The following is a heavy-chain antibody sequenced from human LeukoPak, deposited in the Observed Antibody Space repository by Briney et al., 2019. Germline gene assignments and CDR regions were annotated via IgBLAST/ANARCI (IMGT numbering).Heavy chain of an antibody. CDR1: GGSISSGRYY. V-gene: IGHV4-61*02. J-gene: IGHJ3*02. D-gene: IGHD1-7*01. CDR2: IYISGST. CDR3: ARAIMRYNWNYDAFDI. Sequence: SETLSLTCTVSGGSISSGRYYWNWIRQPAGKGLEWIGRIYISGSTYYNPSLKSRVTISVDTSKNQFSLKLSSVTAADTAVYYCARAIMRYNWNYDAFDIWGQGTMVTVSS.